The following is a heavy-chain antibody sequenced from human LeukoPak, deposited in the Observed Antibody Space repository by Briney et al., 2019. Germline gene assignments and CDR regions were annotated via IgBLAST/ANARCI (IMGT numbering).Heavy chain of an antibody. CDR2: IIPIFGTA. Sequence: PGGAVQFSCKAAGGTFSSYAISWVRRAPGQGLEWMGGIIPIFGTANYAQKFQGRVTITADESTSTAYMELSSLRSEDTAVYYCARDDRGYDFWSGYYDYWGQGTLVTVSS. CDR1: GGTFSSYA. J-gene: IGHJ4*02. D-gene: IGHD3-3*01. V-gene: IGHV1-69*13. CDR3: ARDDRGYDFWSGYYDY.